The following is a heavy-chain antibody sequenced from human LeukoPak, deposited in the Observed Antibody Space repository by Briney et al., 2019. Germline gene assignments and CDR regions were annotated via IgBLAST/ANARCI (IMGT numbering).Heavy chain of an antibody. Sequence: GGSLRLSCAASGFTFSSYGMHWVRQAPGKGLEWVAVISYDGSNKYYADSVKGRFTISRDNSKNTLYLQMNSLRAEDTAVYYCAKDLERIMITFGGVIVPLGMDVWGQGTTVTVSS. D-gene: IGHD3-16*02. CDR1: GFTFSSYG. CDR2: ISYDGSNK. CDR3: AKDLERIMITFGGVIVPLGMDV. V-gene: IGHV3-30*18. J-gene: IGHJ6*02.